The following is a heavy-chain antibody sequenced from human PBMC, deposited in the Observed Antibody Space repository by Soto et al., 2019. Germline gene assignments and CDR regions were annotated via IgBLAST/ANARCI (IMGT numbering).Heavy chain of an antibody. D-gene: IGHD3-10*01. Sequence: EVLLVESGGGLVQPGGSLKLSCAASGFVFKDSSIHWVRQASGKGLEWVGRIRDRAFSYATAYAASVKGRFTISRDDSTNTAYLQMNSLKTEDTDIYYCARLISADQDYWGQGTLVTVSS. CDR2: IRDRAFSYAT. CDR3: ARLISADQDY. CDR1: GFVFKDSS. J-gene: IGHJ4*02. V-gene: IGHV3-73*01.